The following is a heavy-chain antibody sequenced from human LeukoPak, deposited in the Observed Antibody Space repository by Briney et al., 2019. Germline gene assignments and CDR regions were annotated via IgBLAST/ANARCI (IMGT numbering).Heavy chain of an antibody. D-gene: IGHD2-15*01. Sequence: SVKVSCKASGYSFTSYGISWVRQAPGQGLEWMGWISAYNGNTNYAQRLQGRVTMTTDTSTSTAYMELRSLTSDDTAVYYCARVPSGGPFDYWGQGTLVTVSS. CDR3: ARVPSGGPFDY. V-gene: IGHV1-18*01. J-gene: IGHJ4*02. CDR2: ISAYNGNT. CDR1: GYSFTSYG.